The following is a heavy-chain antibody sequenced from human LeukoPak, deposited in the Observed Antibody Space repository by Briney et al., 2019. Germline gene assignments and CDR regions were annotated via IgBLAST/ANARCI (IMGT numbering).Heavy chain of an antibody. D-gene: IGHD3-16*02. V-gene: IGHV1-18*01. CDR1: GYTFTSYG. CDR3: ARDGVITFGGVIEHSSPFRPLPLGY. J-gene: IGHJ4*02. Sequence: ASVKVFCKASGYTFTSYGISWVRQAPGQGLEWMGWISAYNGNTNYAQKLQGRVTMTTDTSTSTAYMELRSLRSDDTAVYYCARDGVITFGGVIEHSSPFRPLPLGYWGQGTLVTVSS. CDR2: ISAYNGNT.